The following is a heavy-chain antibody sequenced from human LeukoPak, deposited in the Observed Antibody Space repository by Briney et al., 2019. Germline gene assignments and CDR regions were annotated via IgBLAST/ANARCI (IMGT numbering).Heavy chain of an antibody. J-gene: IGHJ4*02. Sequence: ASVKVSCKASGYTFTGYYMHWVRQAPGQGLEWMGRINPNSGGTNYAQKFQGRVTMTRDTSISTAYMELSRLRSDDTAVYYCATSGSALGYFDYWGQGTLVTVSS. CDR1: GYTFTGYY. D-gene: IGHD1-26*01. CDR2: INPNSGGT. V-gene: IGHV1-2*06. CDR3: ATSGSALGYFDY.